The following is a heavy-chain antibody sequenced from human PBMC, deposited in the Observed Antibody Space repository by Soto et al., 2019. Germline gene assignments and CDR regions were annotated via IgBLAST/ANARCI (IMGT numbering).Heavy chain of an antibody. CDR1: GGSFRTCY. D-gene: IGHD4-17*01. CDR2: ISHSGET. J-gene: IGHJ3*01. V-gene: IGHV4-34*01. Sequence: QVQLQQWGVGLLKPSETLSLTCAVYGGSFRTCYWSWIRQPPGKGLEWIGEISHSGETKYTPSLKRRLTMSVDTSKNQFSLRLSSVSAADTALYYCARGIFVPNGDYGGEAYDFWGQGTMVTVSS. CDR3: ARGIFVPNGDYGGEAYDF.